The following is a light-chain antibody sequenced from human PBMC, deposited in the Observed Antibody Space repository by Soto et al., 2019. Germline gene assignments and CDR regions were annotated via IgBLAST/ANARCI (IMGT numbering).Light chain of an antibody. CDR1: SSDFGGYNY. V-gene: IGLV2-11*01. J-gene: IGLJ1*01. CDR3: CSYAGTFYV. CDR2: DVS. Sequence: ALTQPRSVSGSPGQSVTISCTGTSSDFGGYNYVSWYQHHPGKAPKLMIYDVSERPSGVPDRFSGSKSGNTASLTISGLQAEDEADYYCCSYAGTFYVFGTGTKAPS.